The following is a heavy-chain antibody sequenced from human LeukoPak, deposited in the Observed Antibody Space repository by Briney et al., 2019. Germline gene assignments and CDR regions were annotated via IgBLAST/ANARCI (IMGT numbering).Heavy chain of an antibody. CDR3: AKENGYYYDSSVLLGY. Sequence: GGSLRLSCAASGFTFSSYAMSWVRQAPGKGLEWVAAISGSGGSTYYADSVKGRFTISRDNSKNTLYLQMNSLRAEDTAVYYCAKENGYYYDSSVLLGYWGQGTLVTVSS. J-gene: IGHJ4*02. CDR2: ISGSGGST. D-gene: IGHD3-22*01. V-gene: IGHV3-23*01. CDR1: GFTFSSYA.